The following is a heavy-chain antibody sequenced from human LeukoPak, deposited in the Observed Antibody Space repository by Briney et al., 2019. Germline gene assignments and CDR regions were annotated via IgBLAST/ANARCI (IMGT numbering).Heavy chain of an antibody. D-gene: IGHD3-22*01. V-gene: IGHV3-66*01. J-gene: IGHJ4*02. CDR3: ASSDSSGYYPCFDY. Sequence: PGGSLRLSCAASGFTVSSSYMSWVRQAPGKGLEWVSVIYNGANTNYAEFVKGRFTISRDNSKNTLYLHMNSLRAEDTAVYYCASSDSSGYYPCFDYWGQGTLVTVSS. CDR1: GFTVSSSY. CDR2: IYNGANT.